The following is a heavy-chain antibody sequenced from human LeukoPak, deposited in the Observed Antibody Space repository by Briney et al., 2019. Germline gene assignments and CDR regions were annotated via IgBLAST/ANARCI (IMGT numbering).Heavy chain of an antibody. J-gene: IGHJ4*02. CDR3: ARASTYYYDRSGYYYEDY. D-gene: IGHD3-22*01. V-gene: IGHV1-69*05. CDR1: GGTFSSYA. Sequence: ASVKVSCKASGGTFSSYAISWVRQAPGQGLEWMGGIIPIFGTANYAQKFQGRVTITTDESTSTAYMELSSLRSEDTAVYYCARASTYYYDRSGYYYEDYWGQGTLVTVSS. CDR2: IIPIFGTA.